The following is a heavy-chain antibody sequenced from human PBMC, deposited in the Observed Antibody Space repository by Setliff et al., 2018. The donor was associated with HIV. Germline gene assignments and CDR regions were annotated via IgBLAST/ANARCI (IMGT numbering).Heavy chain of an antibody. J-gene: IGHJ4*02. CDR3: AKDKGQKYADY. CDR2: IRSDGSNK. Sequence: GGSLRLSCATSGLTFSNCGMHWVRQAPGKGLEWVASIRSDGSNKYYADSVTGRFTITRDDSKNTLYLQMNSLRAEDTAVYYCAKDKGQKYADYWGQGTVVTVSS. V-gene: IGHV3-30*02. CDR1: GLTFSNCG. D-gene: IGHD3-10*01.